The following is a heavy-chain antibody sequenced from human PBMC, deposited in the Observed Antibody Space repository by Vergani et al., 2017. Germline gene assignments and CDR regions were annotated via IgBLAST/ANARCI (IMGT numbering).Heavy chain of an antibody. V-gene: IGHV3-30*02. CDR3: AGYCSGGSCYSDVGYYYGMDV. J-gene: IGHJ6*02. D-gene: IGHD2-15*01. CDR1: GFTFSSYG. CDR2: IRYDGSNK. Sequence: QVQLVESGGGVVQPGGSLRLSCAASGFTFSSYGMHWVRQAPGKGLEWVAFIRYDGSNKYYADSVKGRFTISRDNSKNTLYLQMNSLRAEDTAVYYCAGYCSGGSCYSDVGYYYGMDVWGQGTTVTVSS.